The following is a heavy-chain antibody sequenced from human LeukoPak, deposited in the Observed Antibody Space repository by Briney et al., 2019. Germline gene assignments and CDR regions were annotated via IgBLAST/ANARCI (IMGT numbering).Heavy chain of an antibody. CDR1: GFTFSDYY. V-gene: IGHV3-11*01. Sequence: GGSLRLSCAASGFTFSDYYMGWIRQAPGKGLEWVSHISSSGSTIYYADSVKGRFTISRDNAKNSLYLQMNSLRAEDTAVYYCVRASSDYLPSFDYWGQGTLVTVSS. D-gene: IGHD3-22*01. CDR2: ISSSGSTI. J-gene: IGHJ4*02. CDR3: VRASSDYLPSFDY.